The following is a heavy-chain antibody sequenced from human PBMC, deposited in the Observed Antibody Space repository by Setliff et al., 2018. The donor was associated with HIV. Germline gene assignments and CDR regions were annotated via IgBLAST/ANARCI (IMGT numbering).Heavy chain of an antibody. CDR3: ARQYGAVKSVVTVVAKYFPH. CDR1: AGSIRSSTYY. V-gene: IGHV4-39*01. J-gene: IGHJ1*01. CDR2: IYYSGST. Sequence: PSETLSLTCTVSAGSIRSSTYYWAWIRQPPGKGLEWIGTIYYSGSTYYNPSLKSRLTISVDTSKNHFSLKLTSVTAADTAVYYCARQYGAVKSVVTVVAKYFPHWGQGTLVTVSS. D-gene: IGHD2-21*02.